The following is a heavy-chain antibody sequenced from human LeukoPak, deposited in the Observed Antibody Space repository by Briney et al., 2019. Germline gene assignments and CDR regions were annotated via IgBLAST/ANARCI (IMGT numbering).Heavy chain of an antibody. V-gene: IGHV3-21*01. D-gene: IGHD1-26*01. CDR3: ARDPAWEPHYYYYMHV. J-gene: IGHJ6*03. CDR1: GFTFSTYN. Sequence: PGGSLRLACAASGFTFSTYNMSWVRQAPGKGLEWVSFISSRRRDISFADSVNGRFTISRDNPKNSLFLQMNSLRAEDTAVYFCARDPAWEPHYYYYMHVWGKGTSLTVSS. CDR2: ISSRRRDI.